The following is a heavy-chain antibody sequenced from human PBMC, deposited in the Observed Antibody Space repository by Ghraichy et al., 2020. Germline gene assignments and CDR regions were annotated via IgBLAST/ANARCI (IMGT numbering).Heavy chain of an antibody. CDR2: IIPIFGTA. CDR3: AVVSFGVVRGRPGYFYYYGMDV. Sequence: SVKVSCRGSGCTFNTYAVYWVRQAPEQGLEWMGGIIPIFGTANYAQRFQGRVRITADESTSTAYMELSSLRSEDTAVYYCAVVSFGVVRGRPGYFYYYGMDVWGQGTTVTVSS. D-gene: IGHD3-3*01. CDR1: GCTFNTYA. J-gene: IGHJ6*02. V-gene: IGHV1-69*13.